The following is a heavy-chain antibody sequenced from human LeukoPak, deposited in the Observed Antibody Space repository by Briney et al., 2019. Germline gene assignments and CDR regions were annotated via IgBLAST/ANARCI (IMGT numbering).Heavy chain of an antibody. CDR3: TWGGPLYFDY. D-gene: IGHD3-3*01. CDR2: IRDKANNYAT. V-gene: IGHV3-73*01. Sequence: GGSLRLSCAASGLTFSGSTMHWVRQASGKGLEWVGHIRDKANNYATTYTASLKGSFTISRDDSKNTAYLQMNSLKTEDTAVYYCTWGGPLYFDYWGQGTLVTVSS. CDR1: GLTFSGST. J-gene: IGHJ4*02.